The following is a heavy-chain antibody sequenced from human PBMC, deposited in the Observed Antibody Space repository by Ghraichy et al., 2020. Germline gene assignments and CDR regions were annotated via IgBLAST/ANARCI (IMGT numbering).Heavy chain of an antibody. Sequence: GGSLRLSCVASGFTLSNYWMTWVRQAPGRGLEWVANIKQDGSEKHYVDSVKGRFTISRDNAKNSLSLQMTNLRADDTAVYYCARVRGSQSFDCWGQGTLVTVSS. CDR2: IKQDGSEK. J-gene: IGHJ4*02. CDR1: GFTLSNYW. CDR3: ARVRGSQSFDC. V-gene: IGHV3-7*03.